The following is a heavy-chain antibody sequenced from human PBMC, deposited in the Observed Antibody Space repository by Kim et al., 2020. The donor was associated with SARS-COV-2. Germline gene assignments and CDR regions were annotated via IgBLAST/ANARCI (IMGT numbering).Heavy chain of an antibody. CDR2: RT. J-gene: IGHJ4*02. CDR3: ARHGPDPFDY. Sequence: RTNSNPSLKSRVTISVATSTNQFSLKLSSVTAADTAVYYCARHGPDPFDYWGQGTLVTVSS. V-gene: IGHV4-59*08.